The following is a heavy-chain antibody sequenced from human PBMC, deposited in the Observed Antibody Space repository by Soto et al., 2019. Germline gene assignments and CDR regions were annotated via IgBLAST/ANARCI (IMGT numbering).Heavy chain of an antibody. J-gene: IGHJ6*02. V-gene: IGHV4-30-4*01. CDR2: IYYSGST. D-gene: IGHD6-19*01. Sequence: QVQLQESGPGLVKPSQTLSLTGTVSGGSIRSGDYYWSWIRQPPGKGLEWIGYIYYSGSTYYNPCRQGRVTIPVVTSKSKCSLELSSVTAADTAVYYCARAGYGIGWYHYYYYCMDVWGQGTTDTVSS. CDR3: ARAGYGIGWYHYYYYCMDV. CDR1: GGSIRSGDYY.